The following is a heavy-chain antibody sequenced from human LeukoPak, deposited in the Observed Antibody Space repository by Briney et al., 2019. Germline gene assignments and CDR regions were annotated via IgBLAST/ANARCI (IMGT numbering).Heavy chain of an antibody. J-gene: IGHJ4*02. CDR2: IYYSGST. CDR1: GGSISGSRYY. CDR3: ARDGSGYAEKSADYFDY. D-gene: IGHD5-12*01. Sequence: SETLSLTCTVSGGSISGSRYYWGWIRQPPGKGLEWIGSIYYSGSTDYNPSLKSRVTISVDTSKNQFSLKLSSVTAADTAVYYCARDGSGYAEKSADYFDYWGQGALVTVSS. V-gene: IGHV4-39*07.